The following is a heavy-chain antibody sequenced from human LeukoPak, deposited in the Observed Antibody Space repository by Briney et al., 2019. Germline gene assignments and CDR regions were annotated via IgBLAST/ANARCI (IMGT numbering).Heavy chain of an antibody. CDR2: INHSGST. D-gene: IGHD6-19*01. CDR3: ARIAVAVNWFDP. V-gene: IGHV4-34*01. CDR1: GGPFSGYY. J-gene: IGHJ5*02. Sequence: SETLSLTCAVYGGPFSGYYWSWIRQPPGKGLEWIGEINHSGSTNYNPSLKSRVTISVDTSKNQFSLKLSSVTAADTAVYYCARIAVAVNWFDPWGQGTLVTVSS.